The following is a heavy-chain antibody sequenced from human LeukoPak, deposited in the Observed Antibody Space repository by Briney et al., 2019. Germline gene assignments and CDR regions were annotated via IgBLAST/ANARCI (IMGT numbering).Heavy chain of an antibody. Sequence: SETLSLTCTAYGGLFSGFYWSWIRQPPGKGLEWIGEINHRGNTNYNPSLKSRDNISVDTSKKQFSLKLTSVTPADTAVFLCAGGLGREARDDFWSGSVVHSWFDPWGRGTRVIVSS. V-gene: IGHV4-34*01. CDR2: INHRGNT. CDR3: AGGLGREARDDFWSGSVVHSWFDP. D-gene: IGHD3-3*01. CDR1: GGLFSGFY. J-gene: IGHJ5*02.